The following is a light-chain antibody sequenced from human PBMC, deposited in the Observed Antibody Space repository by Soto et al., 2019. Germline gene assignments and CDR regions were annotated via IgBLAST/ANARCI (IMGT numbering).Light chain of an antibody. CDR1: SSDVGGYNY. V-gene: IGLV2-14*01. J-gene: IGLJ2*01. CDR2: EVS. CDR3: SSYTSSSTQV. Sequence: QSALTQPASVSGSPGQSITISCTGTSSDVGGYNYVSWYQHHPGKAPKLMIYEVSNRPSGLSDRFSGSKSGNTASLTISGLQAEDEADYYCSSYTSSSTQVFGGGTKVTVL.